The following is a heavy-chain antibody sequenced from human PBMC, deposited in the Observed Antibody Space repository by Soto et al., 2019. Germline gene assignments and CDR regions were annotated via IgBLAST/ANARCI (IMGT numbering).Heavy chain of an antibody. CDR1: GFTFSSYS. CDR2: ISSSSGTI. J-gene: IGHJ6*02. Sequence: SLRLSCVASGFTFSSYSLNWVRQAPGKGLEWVPYISSSSGTIYYADSVKGRFTISRDNAENSLYLQMNSLRDDDTAVYYCAREDPWSANADDMDVWGQGTTVTVSS. CDR3: AREDPWSANADDMDV. D-gene: IGHD3-3*01. V-gene: IGHV3-48*02.